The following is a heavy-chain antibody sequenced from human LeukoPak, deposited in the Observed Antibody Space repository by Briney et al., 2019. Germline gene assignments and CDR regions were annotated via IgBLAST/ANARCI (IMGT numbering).Heavy chain of an antibody. CDR1: GGSISSSSYY. V-gene: IGHV4-39*01. Sequence: SETLSLTCTVSGGSISSSSYYRGWIRQPPGKGLEWIGSIYYSGSTYYNPSLKSRVTISVDTSKNQFSLKLSSVTAADTAVYYCARRGGYSGYGPFDYWGQGTLVTVSS. J-gene: IGHJ4*02. D-gene: IGHD5-12*01. CDR3: ARRGGYSGYGPFDY. CDR2: IYYSGST.